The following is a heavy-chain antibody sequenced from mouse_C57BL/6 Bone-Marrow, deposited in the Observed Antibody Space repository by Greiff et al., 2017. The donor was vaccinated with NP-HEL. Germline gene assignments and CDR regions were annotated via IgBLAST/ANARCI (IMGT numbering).Heavy chain of an antibody. D-gene: IGHD1-1*01. J-gene: IGHJ4*01. Sequence: EVQVVESGPGLVKPSQSLSLTCSVTGYSITSGYYWNWIRQFPGNKLEWMGYISYDGSNNYNPSLKNRISITRDTSKNQFFLKLNSVTTEDTATYYCAREGTVVPLAMDYWGQGTSVTVSS. CDR2: ISYDGSN. V-gene: IGHV3-6*01. CDR1: GYSITSGYY. CDR3: AREGTVVPLAMDY.